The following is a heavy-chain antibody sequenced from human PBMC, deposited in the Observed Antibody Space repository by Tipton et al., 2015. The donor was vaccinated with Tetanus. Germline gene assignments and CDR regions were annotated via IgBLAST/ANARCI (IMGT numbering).Heavy chain of an antibody. CDR2: IYFQGSP. D-gene: IGHD2/OR15-2a*01. CDR3: ARHLYGYWFDP. CDR1: GTSISDKKYY. V-gene: IGHV4-39*02. Sequence: TLSLTCTVSGTSISDKKYYWGWIRQAPGKGLEWIASIYFQGSPYYSPSLKSRLTIDVDTSQNLFSLALTSVTAADTAVYFCARHLYGYWFDPWGKGILVTVSS. J-gene: IGHJ5*02.